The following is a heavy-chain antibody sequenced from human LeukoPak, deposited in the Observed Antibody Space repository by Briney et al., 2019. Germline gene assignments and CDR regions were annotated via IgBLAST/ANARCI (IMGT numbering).Heavy chain of an antibody. CDR2: ISGSGGST. CDR3: AKDIIVGATTPQDGMDV. CDR1: GFTFSSYA. J-gene: IGHJ6*02. D-gene: IGHD1-26*01. Sequence: PGGSLRLSCAASGFTFSSYAMSWVRQAPGKGLEWVSAISGSGGSTYYADSVKGRFTISRDNSKNTLYLQMNSLRAEDTAVYYCAKDIIVGATTPQDGMDVWGQGTTVTVSS. V-gene: IGHV3-23*01.